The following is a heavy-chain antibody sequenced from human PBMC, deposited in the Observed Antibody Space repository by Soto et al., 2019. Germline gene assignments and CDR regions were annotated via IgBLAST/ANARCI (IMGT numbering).Heavy chain of an antibody. CDR1: GFTISDHY. CDR3: VRVARYMDV. V-gene: IGHV3-72*01. Sequence: EVQLVESGGGLVQPGGSLRLSCAASGFTISDHYMDWVRQSPGKGLEWVGRTRNKANRYTTEYAASVKGRFTVSRDESKNSLFLQMNSLKTEDTAVYYCVRVARYMDVWGQGTTVTVSS. J-gene: IGHJ6*02. CDR2: TRNKANRYTT. D-gene: IGHD5-12*01.